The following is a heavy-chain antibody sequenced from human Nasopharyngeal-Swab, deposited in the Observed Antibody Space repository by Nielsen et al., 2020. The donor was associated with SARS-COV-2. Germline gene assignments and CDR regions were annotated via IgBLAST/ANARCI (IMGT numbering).Heavy chain of an antibody. V-gene: IGHV1-24*01. J-gene: IGHJ5*02. Sequence: ASVKVSCKVSGYTLTELSMHWVRQAPGKGLEWMGGFDPEDGETIYAQKFQGRVTMTEDTSTDTAYMELSSLRSEDTAVYYCATLAPYCSSTSCSYWFDPWGQGTLVTVSS. CDR3: ATLAPYCSSTSCSYWFDP. CDR1: GYTLTELS. CDR2: FDPEDGET. D-gene: IGHD2-2*01.